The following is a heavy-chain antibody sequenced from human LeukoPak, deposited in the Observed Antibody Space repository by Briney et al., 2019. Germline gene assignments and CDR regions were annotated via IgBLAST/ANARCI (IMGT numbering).Heavy chain of an antibody. CDR3: AKGSGYYDSSGSTLYYFDY. V-gene: IGHV3-33*06. J-gene: IGHJ4*02. CDR2: IWYDGSNK. CDR1: GFTFSSYG. Sequence: PGGSLRLSCAASGFTFSSYGMHWVRQAPGKGLEWVAVIWYDGSNKYYADSVKGRFTISRDNSKNTLYLQMNSLRAEDTAVYYCAKGSGYYDSSGSTLYYFDYWGQGTLVTVSS. D-gene: IGHD3-22*01.